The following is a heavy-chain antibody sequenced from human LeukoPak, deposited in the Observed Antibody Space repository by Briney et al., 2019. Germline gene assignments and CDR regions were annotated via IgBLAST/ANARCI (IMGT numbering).Heavy chain of an antibody. D-gene: IGHD6-19*01. CDR2: IYTSGST. CDR1: GGSISSYY. V-gene: IGHV4-4*09. Sequence: PSETLSLTCTVPGGSISSYYWSWIRQPPGKGLEWIGYIYTSGSTNYNPSLKSRVTISVDTSKNQFSLKLSSVTAADTAVYYCASSGGSYDYWGQGTLVTVSS. J-gene: IGHJ4*02. CDR3: ASSGGSYDY.